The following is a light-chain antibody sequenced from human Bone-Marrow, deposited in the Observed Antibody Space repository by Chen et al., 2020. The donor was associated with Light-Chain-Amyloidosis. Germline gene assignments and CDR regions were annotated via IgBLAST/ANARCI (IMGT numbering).Light chain of an antibody. J-gene: IGLJ2*01. V-gene: IGLV3-25*03. CDR3: RSAECRGTCEVI. CDR2: RDT. CDR1: DLPTRY. Sequence: SYELTQPPSVSVSPGQTARITCSGEDLPTRYAYWYQQQPGQAPVLVIHRDTERPSGVSERFSGSSSGPTATLAISRFQAEDEADYHCRSAECRGTCEVIFGGGTKLTVL.